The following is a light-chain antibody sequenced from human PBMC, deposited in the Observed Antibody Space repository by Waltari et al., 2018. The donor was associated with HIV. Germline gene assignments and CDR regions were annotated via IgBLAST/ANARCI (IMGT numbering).Light chain of an antibody. Sequence: QSLLTQSPSASGTPGQRVTISCSRSSSNIGSNYVYWYQQLPGTAPKLLIYRNGQRPSGVPDRFSASKSGTSASLDISGLRSEDETDYYCVAWDDTLSGPVFGGGTKLTVL. CDR1: SSNIGSNY. CDR3: VAWDDTLSGPV. V-gene: IGLV1-47*01. J-gene: IGLJ2*01. CDR2: RNG.